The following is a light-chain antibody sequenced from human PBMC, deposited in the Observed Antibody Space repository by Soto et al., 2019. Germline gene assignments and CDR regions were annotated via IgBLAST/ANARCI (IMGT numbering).Light chain of an antibody. CDR1: SSNIGGYNV. CDR3: CSYVGATNYV. Sequence: QSVLTQPASVSGSPGQSITISCSGTSSNIGGYNVVSWYQQHPGKAPKVIVYEGIKRPSGVSDRFSGSTSGSTASLTISGLQAEDEAEYYCCSYVGATNYVLGSGTKVT. CDR2: EGI. J-gene: IGLJ1*01. V-gene: IGLV2-23*01.